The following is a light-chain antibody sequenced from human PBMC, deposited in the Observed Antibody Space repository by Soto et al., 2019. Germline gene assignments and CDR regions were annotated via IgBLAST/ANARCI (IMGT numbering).Light chain of an antibody. CDR2: GAS. V-gene: IGKV3-20*01. Sequence: EIVLTQSPGTLSLSPGERATLSCRASQSVSNNYLARYQQKPGQAPRLLIYGASNRTTGLPDRFSDSRSATGFTLTISRLEAEDFAVYFWPQPGSSPLTFGGGTKVEIK. CDR3: PQPGSSPLT. CDR1: QSVSNNY. J-gene: IGKJ4*02.